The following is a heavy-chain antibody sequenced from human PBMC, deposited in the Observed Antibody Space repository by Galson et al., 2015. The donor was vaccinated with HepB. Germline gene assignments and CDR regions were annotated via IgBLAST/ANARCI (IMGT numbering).Heavy chain of an antibody. J-gene: IGHJ4*02. CDR3: TTGFYPFTMVLFDY. V-gene: IGHV3-15*01. CDR2: IKSKTDGGTT. D-gene: IGHD3-10*01. CDR1: GFTFSNAW. Sequence: SLRLSCAASGFTFSNAWMSWVRQAPGKGLEWVGRIKSKTDGGTTDYAAPVKGRFTISRDDSKNTLYLQMNSLKTEDTAVYYCTTGFYPFTMVLFDYWGQGTLVTVSS.